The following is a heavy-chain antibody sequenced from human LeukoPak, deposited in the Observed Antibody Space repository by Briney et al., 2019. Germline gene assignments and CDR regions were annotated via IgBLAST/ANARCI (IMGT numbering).Heavy chain of an antibody. J-gene: IGHJ5*02. CDR2: ISIDSSTM. Sequence: GGSLRLSCAASGFTFSDYYMSWLRQAPGKGLEWVSYISIDSSTMFYADSVRGRFTISRDNGKNSLFLQMDSLRAEDTALYYCARGPPLFDPWGQGTLVTVSS. CDR3: ARGPPLFDP. CDR1: GFTFSDYY. V-gene: IGHV3-11*04.